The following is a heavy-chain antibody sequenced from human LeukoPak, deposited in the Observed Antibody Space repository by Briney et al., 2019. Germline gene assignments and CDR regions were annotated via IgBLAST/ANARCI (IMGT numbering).Heavy chain of an antibody. Sequence: SETLSLTCAVYGGSFSGYYGSWIRQPPGKGLEWIGEINHSGSTNYNPSLKSRVTISVDTSKNQFSLKLSSVTAADTAVYYCARMLDGIWFDPWGQGTLVTVSS. V-gene: IGHV4-34*01. D-gene: IGHD1-26*01. CDR2: INHSGST. J-gene: IGHJ5*02. CDR1: GGSFSGYY. CDR3: ARMLDGIWFDP.